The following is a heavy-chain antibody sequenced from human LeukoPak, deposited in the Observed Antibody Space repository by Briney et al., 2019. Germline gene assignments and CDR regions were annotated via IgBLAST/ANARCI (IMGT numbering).Heavy chain of an antibody. CDR1: GYTFTSYY. D-gene: IGHD3-9*01. CDR2: INPNTGGK. V-gene: IGHV1-2*02. CDR3: ARCYDNFDVALDI. Sequence: ASVKVSCKASGYTFTSYYIHCVRDAPGQGLGWRGWINPNTGGKNYAQRFQGRVTTTRNTSISTAYMELSSLRSEDTAVYYCARCYDNFDVALDIWSQGAMVTVSS. J-gene: IGHJ3*02.